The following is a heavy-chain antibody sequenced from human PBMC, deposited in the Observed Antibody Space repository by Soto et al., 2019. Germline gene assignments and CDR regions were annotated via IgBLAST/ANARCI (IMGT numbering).Heavy chain of an antibody. V-gene: IGHV4-38-2*02. CDR2: IYHGGTT. CDR1: GDSISSGSY. Sequence: ETLSLTCTVSGDSISSGSYWGWIRQPPGEGPEWIASIYHGGTTFYNPSLKSRISISVDTSKNQFSLRLTSVTAADTATYYCARVHVMVVAGSTFDYWGPGTLVTVSS. CDR3: ARVHVMVVAGSTFDY. J-gene: IGHJ4*03. D-gene: IGHD6-19*01.